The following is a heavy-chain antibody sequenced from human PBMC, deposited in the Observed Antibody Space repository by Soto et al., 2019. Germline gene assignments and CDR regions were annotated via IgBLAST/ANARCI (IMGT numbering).Heavy chain of an antibody. CDR2: IGGSGANT. J-gene: IGHJ4*02. CDR3: AKARGSSTPAPGSY. CDR1: GFTFNSSA. Sequence: GGSLRLSCAASGFTFNSSAMSWVRQAPVNGLEWVSTIGGSGANTYYADSMKGRFTISRDNSKNTLYLQMNSLRAEDTAVYYCAKARGSSTPAPGSYWGQGTLVTVSS. V-gene: IGHV3-23*01. D-gene: IGHD2-2*01.